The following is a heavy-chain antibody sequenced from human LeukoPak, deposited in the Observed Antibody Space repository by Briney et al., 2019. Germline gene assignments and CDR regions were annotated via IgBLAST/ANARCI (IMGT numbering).Heavy chain of an antibody. D-gene: IGHD2-2*01. CDR1: GFTVSSNY. CDR3: ARESTSWYFDL. V-gene: IGHV3-53*01. Sequence: GGSLRLSYAASGFTVSSNYMSWVRQAPGKGLEWVSVIYSGGSTYYADSVKGRFTISRDNSKNTLYLQMNSLRAEDTAVYYCARESTSWYFDLWGRGTLVTVSS. CDR2: IYSGGST. J-gene: IGHJ2*01.